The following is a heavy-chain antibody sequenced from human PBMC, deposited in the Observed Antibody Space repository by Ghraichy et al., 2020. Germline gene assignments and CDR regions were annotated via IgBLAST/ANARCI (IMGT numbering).Heavy chain of an antibody. Sequence: ASVKVSCRASGSTVTSYQIHWVRQAPGQGLEWMGISNPSGDSASNTQKFQGRVTMTRDTSTSTVFMELSSLTSEDTAVYYCLIPMVRGLIGHAFENWGQGTMVTVSS. CDR3: LIPMVRGLIGHAFEN. J-gene: IGHJ3*02. D-gene: IGHD3-10*01. V-gene: IGHV1-46*01. CDR2: SNPSGDSA. CDR1: GSTVTSYQ.